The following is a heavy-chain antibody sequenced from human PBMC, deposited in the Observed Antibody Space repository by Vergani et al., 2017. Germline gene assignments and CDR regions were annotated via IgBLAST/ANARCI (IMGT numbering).Heavy chain of an antibody. V-gene: IGHV3-30*02. J-gene: IGHJ6*02. Sequence: VQLVESGGGLVQPGGSLRLSCAASGFTFSSYWMSWVRQAPGKGLEGVAFIRYDGSNKYYADSVKGRFTISRDNSKNTLYLQMNSLRAEDTAVYYCAKDAGSGLYYYYYGMDVWGQGTTVTVSS. CDR3: AKDAGSGLYYYYYGMDV. CDR2: IRYDGSNK. CDR1: GFTFSSYW. D-gene: IGHD5-12*01.